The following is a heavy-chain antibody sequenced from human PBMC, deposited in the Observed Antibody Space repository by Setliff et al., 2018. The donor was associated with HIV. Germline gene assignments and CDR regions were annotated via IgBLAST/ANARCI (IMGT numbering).Heavy chain of an antibody. J-gene: IGHJ6*03. Sequence: ASVKVSCKASGYIFTDYYIHWVRQAPGQGLEWMGGVIPIFGTANYAQKFQGRVTITADESTSTAYMELSSLRSEDTAVYYCAKGGYYDSTGYYYYYLYYLDEWGKGTTVTVSS. CDR1: GYIFTDYY. CDR3: AKGGYYDSTGYYYYYLYYLDE. CDR2: VIPIFGTA. D-gene: IGHD3-22*01. V-gene: IGHV1-69*13.